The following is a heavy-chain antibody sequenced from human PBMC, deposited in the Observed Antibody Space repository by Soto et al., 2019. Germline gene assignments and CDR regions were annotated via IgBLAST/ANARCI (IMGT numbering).Heavy chain of an antibody. D-gene: IGHD1-26*01. Sequence: SETLSLTCTVSGGSISSGGYYWSWIRQHPGKGLEWTGYIYYSGSTYYNPSLKSRVTISVDTSKNQFSLKLSSVTAADTAVYYCARDHVEWELPYYYYYGMDGWGQGTTVTVSS. J-gene: IGHJ6*02. CDR1: GGSISSGGYY. V-gene: IGHV4-31*03. CDR2: IYYSGST. CDR3: ARDHVEWELPYYYYYGMDG.